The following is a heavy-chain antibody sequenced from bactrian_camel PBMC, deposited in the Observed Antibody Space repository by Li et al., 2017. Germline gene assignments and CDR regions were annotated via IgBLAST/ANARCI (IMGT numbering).Heavy chain of an antibody. CDR1: GRSNENYF. CDR3: AADRGYGLDCDDGAGY. CDR2: GETRGERT. V-gene: IGHV3-3*01. D-gene: IGHD5*01. J-gene: IGHJ6*01. Sequence: QVQLVESGGGFVQAGGSPRLSCAISGRSNENYFLAWFRQPPGKEREAVAVGETRGERTIYADSVKGRFTLSVDNAKTTAYLQMNSLKPEDTALYYCAADRGYGLDCDDGAGYWGQGTQVTVS.